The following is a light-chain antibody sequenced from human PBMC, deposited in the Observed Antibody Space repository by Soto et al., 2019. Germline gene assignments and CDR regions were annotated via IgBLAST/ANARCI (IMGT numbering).Light chain of an antibody. J-gene: IGLJ2*01. CDR2: SDD. CDR3: AAWDDSLNGVI. Sequence: QSVLTQPASTSGTAGERVTISCSGSSSNIGSNPVHWYQQLPGTAPKVLIYSDDQRPSGVPDRFSGSKSGTSASLAISGLQSEDEAGYYCAAWDDSLNGVIFGGGTKLTV. V-gene: IGLV1-44*01. CDR1: SSNIGSNP.